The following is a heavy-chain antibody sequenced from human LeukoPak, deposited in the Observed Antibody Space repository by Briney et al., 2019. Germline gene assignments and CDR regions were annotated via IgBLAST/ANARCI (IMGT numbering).Heavy chain of an antibody. Sequence: SQTLSLTCAISGDSVSSNSAAWNWIRQSPSRGLEWLGRTYYRSKWYNDYAVSVKSRITINPDTSKNQFSLKLSSVTAADTAVYYCARALIRRGNPHTSDNYYYMDVWGKGTTVTVSS. CDR3: ARALIRRGNPHTSDNYYYMDV. CDR1: GDSVSSNSAA. CDR2: TYYRSKWYN. J-gene: IGHJ6*03. D-gene: IGHD3-10*01. V-gene: IGHV6-1*01.